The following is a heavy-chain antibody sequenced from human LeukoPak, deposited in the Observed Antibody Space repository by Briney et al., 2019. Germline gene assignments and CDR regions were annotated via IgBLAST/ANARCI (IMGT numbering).Heavy chain of an antibody. J-gene: IGHJ4*02. V-gene: IGHV3-30*02. CDR1: GFTFSSYG. CDR2: IRYDGSNK. Sequence: PGGSLRLSCAASGFTFSSYGMHWVRQAPGKGLEWVAFIRYDGSNKYYADSVKGRFTISRDNSKNTLYLQMNSLRAEDTAVYYCAKESAAITGGIDCWGQGTLVTVSS. D-gene: IGHD2-2*01. CDR3: AKESAAITGGIDC.